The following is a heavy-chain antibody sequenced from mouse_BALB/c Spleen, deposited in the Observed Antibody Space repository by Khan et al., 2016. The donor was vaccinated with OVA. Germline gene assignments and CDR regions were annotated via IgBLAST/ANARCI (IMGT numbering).Heavy chain of an antibody. CDR1: GDSITRGY. CDR2: ISYSGNT. J-gene: IGHJ3*01. Sequence: VQLKESGPSLVKPSQSLSLTCSVTGDSITRGYWNWIRKFPGNKLDYMGYISYSGNTYCNPSLKSRISITRDTSKNQYYLQLNSVTTEDTATYXGACELRRFAYWGQGTLVTVSA. V-gene: IGHV3-8*02. CDR3: ACELRRFAY. D-gene: IGHD1-1*01.